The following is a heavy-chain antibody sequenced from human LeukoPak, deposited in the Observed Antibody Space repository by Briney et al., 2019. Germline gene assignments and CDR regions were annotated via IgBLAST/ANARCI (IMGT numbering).Heavy chain of an antibody. CDR1: GFTFSSYA. D-gene: IGHD3-22*01. J-gene: IGHJ4*02. V-gene: IGHV3-30-3*01. CDR3: ARESTGLAYYDSSGLDY. Sequence: GGSLRLSCAASGFTFSSYAMSWVRQAPCKGLEWVAVISYDGSNKYYADSVKGRFTISRDNSKNTLYLQMDSLRAEDTAVYYCARESTGLAYYDSSGLDYWGQGTLVTVSS. CDR2: ISYDGSNK.